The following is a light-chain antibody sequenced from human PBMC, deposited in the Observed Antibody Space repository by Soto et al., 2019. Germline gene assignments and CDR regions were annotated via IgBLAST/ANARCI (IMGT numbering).Light chain of an antibody. V-gene: IGKV1-39*01. CDR1: QSISNW. Sequence: DIQMTQSPSTLPASVGDRVTIPCRASQSISNWLAWYQQKPGNAPKLPIYAASSLQSGVPSRFSGSGSGTDFTLTISSLQPEDFATYYCQQSFSFGQGTKVDIK. CDR3: QQSFS. CDR2: AAS. J-gene: IGKJ1*01.